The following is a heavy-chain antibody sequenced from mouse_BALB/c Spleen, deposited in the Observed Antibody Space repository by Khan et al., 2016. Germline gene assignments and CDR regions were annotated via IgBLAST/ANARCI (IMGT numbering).Heavy chain of an antibody. D-gene: IGHD1-2*01. V-gene: IGHV9-3-1*01. J-gene: IGHJ4*01. CDR1: GYTFTNYG. CDR3: ARGVGYLYAMDY. Sequence: QIQLVQSGPELKKPGETVKISCKAPGYTFTNYGMNWVKQAPGKGLKWMGWINTYTGEPTYADDFKGRFAFSLETSASTAYLQINNLKNEDTATYFCARGVGYLYAMDYWGQGTSVTVSS. CDR2: INTYTGEP.